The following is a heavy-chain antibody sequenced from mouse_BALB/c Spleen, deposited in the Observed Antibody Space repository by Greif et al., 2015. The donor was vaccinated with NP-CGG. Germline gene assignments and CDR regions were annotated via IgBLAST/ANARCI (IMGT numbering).Heavy chain of an antibody. CDR2: IWWDDDK. CDR1: GFSLSTSGMG. J-gene: IGHJ2*01. V-gene: IGHV8-8*01. D-gene: IGHD1-1*01. CDR3: ARMRYYGSSYEDY. Sequence: QVTLKECGPGILQPSQTLSLTCSFSGFSLSTSGMGVGWIRQPSGKGLEWLAHIWWDDDKRYNPALKSRLTISKDTSSNRVFLKIASVDTADAATDYWARMRYYGSSYEDYWGQGTTLAVSS.